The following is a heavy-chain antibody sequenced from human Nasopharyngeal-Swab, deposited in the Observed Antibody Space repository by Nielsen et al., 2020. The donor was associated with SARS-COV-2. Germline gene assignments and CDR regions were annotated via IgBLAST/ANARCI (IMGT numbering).Heavy chain of an antibody. CDR3: ANERGVSSTSPFDC. D-gene: IGHD2-2*01. CDR2: MWYAGSSE. J-gene: IGHJ4*02. Sequence: GGSLRLSCTASGFTFSNYDIHWIRQTPGKGLEWVGVMWYAGSSERYADSVKGRFTISRDISKNTLYLQMNSLKAEDTAVYYCANERGVSSTSPFDCWGRGTLVTASS. V-gene: IGHV3-33*03. CDR1: GFTFSNYD.